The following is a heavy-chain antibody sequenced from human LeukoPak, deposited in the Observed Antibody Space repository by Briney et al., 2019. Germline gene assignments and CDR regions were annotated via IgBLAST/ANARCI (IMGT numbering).Heavy chain of an antibody. CDR1: GYTFTSYD. CDR2: MNPNSGNT. CDR3: ARRHYDFWSCYDNWFDP. D-gene: IGHD3-3*01. V-gene: IGHV1-8*03. Sequence: ASVKVSCKASGYTFTSYDINWVRQATGQGLEWMGWMNPNSGNTGYAQKFQGRVTITRNTSISTAYMELSSLRSEDTAVYYCARRHYDFWSCYDNWFDPWGQGTLVTVSS. J-gene: IGHJ5*02.